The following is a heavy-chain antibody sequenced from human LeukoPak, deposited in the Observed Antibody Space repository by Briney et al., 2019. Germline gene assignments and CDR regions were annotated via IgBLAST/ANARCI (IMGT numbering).Heavy chain of an antibody. D-gene: IGHD4-17*01. CDR1: GGSITNDHYY. CDR3: ARACPVLSHGDHFDY. V-gene: IGHV4-39*07. CDR2: IFYSGSIFSSGDT. J-gene: IGHJ4*02. Sequence: SETLSLTCSVSGGSITNDHYYWGWIRQSPGKGLEWIGNIFYSGSIFSSGDTYYNPSLKSRVTISVDTSKNQFSLMLSSVTAADTAVYYCARACPVLSHGDHFDYWGQGTLVTVSS.